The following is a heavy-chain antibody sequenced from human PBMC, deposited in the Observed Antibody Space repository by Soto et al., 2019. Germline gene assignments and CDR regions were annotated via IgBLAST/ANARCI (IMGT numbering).Heavy chain of an antibody. CDR1: GGSFSGYY. V-gene: IGHV4-34*01. J-gene: IGHJ5*02. D-gene: IGHD2-8*02. CDR2: INHSGRT. CDR3: ARLVDSSHWFDP. Sequence: SETLSLTCAVYGGSFSGYYWSWFRQPPGKGLEWIGEINHSGRTNYNPSLKGLVTISVDTSKNQFSLKLSSVTAADTAVYYCARLVDSSHWFDPWGQGTLVTVSS.